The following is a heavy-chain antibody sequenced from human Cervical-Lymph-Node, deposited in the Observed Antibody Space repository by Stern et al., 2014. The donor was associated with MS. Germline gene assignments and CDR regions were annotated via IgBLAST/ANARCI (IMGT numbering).Heavy chain of an antibody. D-gene: IGHD3-22*01. CDR1: GFTFSSYG. CDR2: IWYDGSNK. Sequence: QVQLVESGGGVVQPGRSLRLSCAASGFTFSSYGMHWVRQAPGKGLEWVAVIWYDGSNKYYADSVKGRFTISRDNSKNTLYLQMNSLRAEDTAVYYCARDSSGYYSNNWFDPWGQGTLVTVSS. V-gene: IGHV3-33*01. J-gene: IGHJ5*02. CDR3: ARDSSGYYSNNWFDP.